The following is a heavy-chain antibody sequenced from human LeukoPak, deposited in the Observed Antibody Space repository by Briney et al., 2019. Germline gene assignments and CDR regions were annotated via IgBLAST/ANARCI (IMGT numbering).Heavy chain of an antibody. CDR2: SSPYNGNT. J-gene: IGHJ5*02. CDR1: GYTFTSYG. CDR3: ARVFAREDYGDYVANWFDP. D-gene: IGHD4-17*01. Sequence: ASVKVSCKASGYTFTSYGISWVRQAPGQGLEWMGWSSPYNGNTNYAQKLQGRVTMTTDTSTSTAYMELRSLRSDDTAVYYCARVFAREDYGDYVANWFDPWGQGTLVTVSS. V-gene: IGHV1-18*01.